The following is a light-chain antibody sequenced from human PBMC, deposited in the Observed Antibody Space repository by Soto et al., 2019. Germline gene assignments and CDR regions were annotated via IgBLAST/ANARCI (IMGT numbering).Light chain of an antibody. J-gene: IGLJ1*01. Sequence: QSALTQPASVSGSPGQSITISCTGTSSDVGAYNFVSWHQQHPGKAPKLMIYNVYDRPSGISYRFSGSKSGNTASLTISGLQGEDEADYYCSAYTGSRTHVFGTGTKVTVL. CDR1: SSDVGAYNF. CDR2: NVY. CDR3: SAYTGSRTHV. V-gene: IGLV2-14*03.